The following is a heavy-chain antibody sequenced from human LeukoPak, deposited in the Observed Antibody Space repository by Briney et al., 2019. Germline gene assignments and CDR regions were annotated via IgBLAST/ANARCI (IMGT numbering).Heavy chain of an antibody. J-gene: IGHJ5*02. D-gene: IGHD4-17*01. CDR1: GFTFSSYS. V-gene: IGHV3-21*01. Sequence: TGGSLRLSCAASGFTFSSYSMNWVRQAPGEGLEWVSSISSSSSYIYYADSVKGRFTISRDNAKNSLYLQMNSLRAEDTAVYYCARDESMTTVTTKPWGQGTLVTVSS. CDR3: ARDESMTTVTTKP. CDR2: ISSSSSYI.